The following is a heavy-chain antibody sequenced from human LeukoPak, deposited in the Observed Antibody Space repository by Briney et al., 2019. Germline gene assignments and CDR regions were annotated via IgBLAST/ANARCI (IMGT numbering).Heavy chain of an antibody. CDR3: ARVGSSWPRDAFDI. J-gene: IGHJ3*02. CDR2: INHSGST. V-gene: IGHV4-34*01. Sequence: SETLSLTCAVYGGSFSGYYWSWIRQPPGKGLEWIGEINHSGSTNYNPSLKGRVTISVDTSKNQFSLKLSSVTAADTAVYYCARVGSSWPRDAFDIWGQGTMVTVSS. CDR1: GGSFSGYY. D-gene: IGHD6-13*01.